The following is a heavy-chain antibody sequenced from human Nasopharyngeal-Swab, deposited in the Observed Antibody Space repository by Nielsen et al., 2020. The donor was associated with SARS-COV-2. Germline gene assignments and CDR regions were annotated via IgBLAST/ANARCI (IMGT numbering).Heavy chain of an antibody. J-gene: IGHJ3*02. D-gene: IGHD3-9*01. CDR3: ARTSGTYYDILTGYKGAFDI. CDR1: GGSISSGGYY. V-gene: IGHV4-31*03. CDR2: IYYSGST. Sequence: SETLSLTCTVSGGSISSGGYYWSWIRQHPGKGLEWIGYIYYSGSTYYNPSLKSRVTISLDTSKNQFSLKMSSVTAADTAVYYCARTSGTYYDILTGYKGAFDIWGQGTMATVSS.